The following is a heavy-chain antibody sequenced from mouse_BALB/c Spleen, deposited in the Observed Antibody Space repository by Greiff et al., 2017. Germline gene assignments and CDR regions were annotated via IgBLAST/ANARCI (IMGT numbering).Heavy chain of an antibody. CDR2: IDPENGNT. J-gene: IGHJ4*01. Sequence: VQLQQSGAELVRPGALVKLSCKASGFNIKDYYMHWVKQRPEQGLEWIGWIDPENGNTIYDPKFQGKASITADTSSNTAYLQLSSLTSEDTAVYYCARSDSSGHYYAMDYWGQGTSVTVSS. CDR3: ARSDSSGHYYAMDY. V-gene: IGHV14-1*02. CDR1: GFNIKDYY. D-gene: IGHD3-2*01.